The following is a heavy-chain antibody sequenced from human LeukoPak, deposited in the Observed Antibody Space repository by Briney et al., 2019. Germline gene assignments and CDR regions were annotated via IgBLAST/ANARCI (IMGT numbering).Heavy chain of an antibody. D-gene: IGHD1-14*01. CDR3: ARARAETYFDY. Sequence: PSETLSLTCTVSGGSISGYYWVWIRQPPGKGLEWIGYIYYSGNTNYNPSLKSRVTISVDTSKNQFSLKLSSVTAADTAVYYCARARAETYFDYWGQGTLVTVSS. CDR1: GGSISGYY. CDR2: IYYSGNT. J-gene: IGHJ4*02. V-gene: IGHV4-59*01.